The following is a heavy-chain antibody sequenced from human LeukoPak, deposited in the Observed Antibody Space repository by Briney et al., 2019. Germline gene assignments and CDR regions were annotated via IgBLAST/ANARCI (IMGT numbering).Heavy chain of an antibody. Sequence: SETLSLTCTVSGGSISSTTYYWGWIRQPPGKGLEWIGGIYYSGTTYYNPSLKSRVTISVDTSKNQFSLKLSSVTAPDTAVYYCSRGQLSEYQLPGAFDIWGQGTLVTVSS. J-gene: IGHJ3*02. D-gene: IGHD2-2*01. CDR1: GGSISSTTYY. CDR2: IYYSGTT. V-gene: IGHV4-39*07. CDR3: SRGQLSEYQLPGAFDI.